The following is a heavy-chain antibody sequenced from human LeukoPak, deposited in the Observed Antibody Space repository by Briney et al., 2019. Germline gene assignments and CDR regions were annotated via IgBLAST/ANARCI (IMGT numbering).Heavy chain of an antibody. J-gene: IGHJ6*03. V-gene: IGHV3-48*01. CDR3: ASGGSSSWPYYYYYYMDV. Sequence: PGGSLRLSCAASGFTFSSYSMNWVRQAPGKGLEWVSYISSSSSTIYYADSVKGRFTISRDNAKNSLYLQMNSLRAEDTAVYYCASGGSSSWPYYYYYYMDVWGKGTTVTVSS. CDR1: GFTFSSYS. D-gene: IGHD6-13*01. CDR2: ISSSSSTI.